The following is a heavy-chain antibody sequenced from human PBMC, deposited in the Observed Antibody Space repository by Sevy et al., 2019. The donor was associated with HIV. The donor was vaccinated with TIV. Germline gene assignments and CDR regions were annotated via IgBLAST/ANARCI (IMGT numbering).Heavy chain of an antibody. CDR3: ARVFCSGGRCYSLAY. CDR1: GYTFTTYR. V-gene: IGHV1-18*04. D-gene: IGHD2-15*01. J-gene: IGHJ4*02. Sequence: ASVKVSCKASGYTFTTYRITWVRQAPGQGLEWMGWISPHNGDTNYAQKDRGRVTMTTDTSTSTAYMELRSLRSDDTAVYYCARVFCSGGRCYSLAYWGQGTLVTVSS. CDR2: ISPHNGDT.